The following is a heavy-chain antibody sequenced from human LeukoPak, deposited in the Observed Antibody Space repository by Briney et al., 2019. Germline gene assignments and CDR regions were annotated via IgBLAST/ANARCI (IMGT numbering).Heavy chain of an antibody. Sequence: SETLSLTCTVSGGSISSSSYYWGWIRQPPGKGLEWIGSIYYSGSTYYNPSLKSRVTISVDTSKNQFSLKLSSVTAADTAVYYRARQFLEWSPYYFDYWGQGTLVTVSS. J-gene: IGHJ4*02. CDR2: IYYSGST. V-gene: IGHV4-39*01. D-gene: IGHD3-3*01. CDR3: ARQFLEWSPYYFDY. CDR1: GGSISSSSYY.